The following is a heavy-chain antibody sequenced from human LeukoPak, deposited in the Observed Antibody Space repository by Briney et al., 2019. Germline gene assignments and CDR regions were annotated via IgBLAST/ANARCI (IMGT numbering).Heavy chain of an antibody. V-gene: IGHV3-48*01. J-gene: IGHJ4*02. CDR3: ARDESSAFDY. CDR2: ISSSSSTI. D-gene: IGHD3-10*01. Sequence: GGSLGLSCAASGFTFSSYSMNWVRQAPGKGREWVSYISSSSSTIYYADSVKGRFTISRDNAKNSLYLQMNSLRAEDTAVYYCARDESSAFDYWGQGTLVTVSS. CDR1: GFTFSSYS.